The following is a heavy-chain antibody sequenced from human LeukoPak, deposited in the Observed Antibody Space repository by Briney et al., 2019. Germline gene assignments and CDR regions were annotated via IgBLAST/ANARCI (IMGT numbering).Heavy chain of an antibody. CDR2: IYYSGST. CDR3: ARAPYDFRSGYPIGWYYYYMDV. V-gene: IGHV4-59*01. Sequence: SETLSLTCTVSGGSISSYYWSWIRQPPGKGLEWIGYIYYSGSTNYNPSLKSRVTISVDTSKNQFSLKLSSVTAADTAVYYCARAPYDFRSGYPIGWYYYYMDVWGKGTTVTVSS. J-gene: IGHJ6*03. CDR1: GGSISSYY. D-gene: IGHD3-3*01.